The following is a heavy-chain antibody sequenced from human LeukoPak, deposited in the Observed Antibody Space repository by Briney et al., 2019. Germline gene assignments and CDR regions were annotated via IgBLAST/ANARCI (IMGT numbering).Heavy chain of an antibody. CDR2: ISAYNGNT. CDR3: ARDDIVNSSGGSAEFDY. Sequence: ASVKVSCKASGYTFTSYGISWVRQAPGQGLEWMGWISAYNGNTNYAQKLQGRVTMTTDTSTSTAYMELRSLGSDDTAVYYCARDDIVNSSGGSAEFDYWGRGTLVTVSS. D-gene: IGHD2-15*01. V-gene: IGHV1-18*04. CDR1: GYTFTSYG. J-gene: IGHJ4*02.